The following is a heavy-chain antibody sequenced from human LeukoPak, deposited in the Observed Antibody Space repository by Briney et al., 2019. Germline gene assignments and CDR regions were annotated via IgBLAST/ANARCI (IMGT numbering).Heavy chain of an antibody. CDR3: AKGAGSYYSSSDY. D-gene: IGHD1-26*01. V-gene: IGHV3-21*04. CDR2: ISWRSSDI. J-gene: IGHJ4*01. Sequence: GGSLRLSCVASGFTLSSYNMKWVRQAPGKRLEWVSSISWRSSDIEYADSVKGRFTISRDNAKNSLYLQMNSLRAEDTALYYCAKGAGSYYSSSDYWGQEPWSPSPQ. CDR1: GFTLSSYN.